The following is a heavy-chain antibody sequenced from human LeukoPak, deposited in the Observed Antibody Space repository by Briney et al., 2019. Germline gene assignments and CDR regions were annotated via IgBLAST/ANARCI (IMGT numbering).Heavy chain of an antibody. D-gene: IGHD5-12*01. V-gene: IGHV1-24*01. Sequence: ASVTVSCKVSGYTLTELSMHWVRQAPGKGLEWMGGFDPEDGETIYAQKFQGRVTMTEDTSTDTAYMELSSLRSEDTAVYYCATLSGYAYYFDYWGQGTLVTVSS. CDR1: GYTLTELS. CDR2: FDPEDGET. CDR3: ATLSGYAYYFDY. J-gene: IGHJ4*02.